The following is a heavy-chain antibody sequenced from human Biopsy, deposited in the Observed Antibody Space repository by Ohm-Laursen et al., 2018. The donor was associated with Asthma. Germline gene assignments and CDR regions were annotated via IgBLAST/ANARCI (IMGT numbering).Heavy chain of an antibody. Sequence: SLRLSCSASGFTFSSYAMSWVRQAPGKGLEWVANIKQDGSEKYYVDSVKGRFTISRDNAKNSLYLQMNSLRAEDTAVYYCARDTRPNWFDPWGQGTLVTVSS. V-gene: IGHV3-7*03. CDR1: GFTFSSYA. J-gene: IGHJ5*02. CDR3: ARDTRPNWFDP. CDR2: IKQDGSEK. D-gene: IGHD3-3*01.